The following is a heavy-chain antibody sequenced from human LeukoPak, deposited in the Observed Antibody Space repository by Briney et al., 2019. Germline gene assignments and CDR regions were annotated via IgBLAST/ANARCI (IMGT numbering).Heavy chain of an antibody. Sequence: PGGSLRLSCAASGFIVSSNYMSWVRQAPGKGLEWVSVFYTGGTTDYANSVKGRFTISRDNSKNTLYLQMNSLRAEDTAVYYCARGPLPTTRAFDIWGQGTLVTVSP. CDR3: ARGPLPTTRAFDI. CDR1: GFIVSSNY. CDR2: FYTGGTT. J-gene: IGHJ3*02. D-gene: IGHD1-1*01. V-gene: IGHV3-53*01.